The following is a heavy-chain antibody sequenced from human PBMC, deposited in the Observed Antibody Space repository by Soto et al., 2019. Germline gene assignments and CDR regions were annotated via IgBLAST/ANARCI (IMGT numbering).Heavy chain of an antibody. J-gene: IGHJ4*02. Sequence: GGSLRLSCGASGISIIDYAMTWVRQPPGKGLEWVSTISGSGGSTYYADSVKGRFTVYRDNSKDTVYLQMDSLRAEDSAIYYCAVGGVFTPIPDGRPYYFDYWGQGTLVTVSS. CDR3: AVGGVFTPIPDGRPYYFDY. CDR2: ISGSGGST. V-gene: IGHV3-23*01. CDR1: GISIIDYA. D-gene: IGHD3-3*01.